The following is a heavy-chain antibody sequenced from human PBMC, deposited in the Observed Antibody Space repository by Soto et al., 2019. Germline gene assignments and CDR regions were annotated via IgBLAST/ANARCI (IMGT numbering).Heavy chain of an antibody. D-gene: IGHD3-16*01. J-gene: IGHJ4*02. V-gene: IGHV1-69*13. Sequence: SVKVSCKASGRTFSSYAISWVRQAPGQRHGWMGWIIPIFRTANYAQKFQGRVTITADESTSTAYMELSSLRSEDTAVYFCARGRLWGVATMTWGYFDYWGQGTLVNVSS. CDR2: IIPIFRTA. CDR3: ARGRLWGVATMTWGYFDY. CDR1: GRTFSSYA.